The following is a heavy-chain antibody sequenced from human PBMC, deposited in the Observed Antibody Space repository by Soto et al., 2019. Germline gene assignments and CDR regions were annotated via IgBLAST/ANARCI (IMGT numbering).Heavy chain of an antibody. Sequence: SETLSLTCTVSGGSISSSSYYWGWIRQPPGKGLEWIGSIYYSGSTYYNPSLKSRVTISVDTSKNQFSLKLSSVTAADTAVYYCARFYYDFWSGHFDYWGQGTLVTVSS. CDR1: GGSISSSSYY. V-gene: IGHV4-39*01. CDR3: ARFYYDFWSGHFDY. J-gene: IGHJ4*02. D-gene: IGHD3-3*01. CDR2: IYYSGST.